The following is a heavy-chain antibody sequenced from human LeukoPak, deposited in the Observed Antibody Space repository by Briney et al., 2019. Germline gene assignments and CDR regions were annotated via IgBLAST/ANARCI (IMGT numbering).Heavy chain of an antibody. CDR1: GYTFTSYG. CDR3: ARVNGPRTSYYDFWSGYSPADY. CDR2: ISAYNGNT. D-gene: IGHD3-3*01. J-gene: IGHJ4*02. V-gene: IGHV1-18*01. Sequence: ASVKVSCKASGYTFTSYGISWVRQAPGQGLEWMGWISAYNGNTNYAQKLQGRVTMTTDTSTSTAYMELRRLRSDDTAVYYCARVNGPRTSYYDFWSGYSPADYWGQGTLVTVSS.